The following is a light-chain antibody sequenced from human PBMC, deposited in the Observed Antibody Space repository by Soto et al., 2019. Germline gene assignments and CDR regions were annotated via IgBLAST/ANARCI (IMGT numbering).Light chain of an antibody. CDR3: QQRSNWPVT. J-gene: IGKJ5*01. CDR1: QSVSSS. CDR2: GAS. Sequence: EIVLTQSPATLSSSPGERATLSCRASQSVSSSLAWYQQKPGQAPRLLIYGASNRAGGIPARFSGSGSGTDVTLTISSLEPEDFAVYYCQQRSNWPVTFGQGTRLEIK. V-gene: IGKV3-11*01.